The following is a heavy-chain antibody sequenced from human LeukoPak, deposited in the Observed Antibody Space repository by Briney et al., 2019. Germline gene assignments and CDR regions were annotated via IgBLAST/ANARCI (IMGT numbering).Heavy chain of an antibody. CDR1: GFTFSSYG. V-gene: IGHV3-30*18. Sequence: GGSLRLSCAASGFTFSSYGMHWVRQAPGKGLEWVAVISYDGSNKYYADSVKGRFTISRDNSKDTLYLQMNSLTAEDTAIYYCAKATGTLGNWGQGTLVTVSS. CDR2: ISYDGSNK. J-gene: IGHJ4*02. D-gene: IGHD1-1*01. CDR3: AKATGTLGN.